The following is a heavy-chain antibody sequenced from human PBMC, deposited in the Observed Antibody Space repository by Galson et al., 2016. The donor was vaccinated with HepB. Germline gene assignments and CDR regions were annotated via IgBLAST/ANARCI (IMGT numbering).Heavy chain of an antibody. D-gene: IGHD3-22*01. J-gene: IGHJ3*01. V-gene: IGHV3-49*04. CDR2: IRSKPFGETT. Sequence: SLRLSCAASGFTFSNYAMSWVRQAPGRGPEWVGFIRSKPFGETTEYAASVKGRFSISRDDSKSIAYLQLNSLRTDDTAVYYCARPHYIDGSGYYSIRLGVFDVWGQGTMVTVSS. CDR1: GFTFSNYA. CDR3: ARPHYIDGSGYYSIRLGVFDV.